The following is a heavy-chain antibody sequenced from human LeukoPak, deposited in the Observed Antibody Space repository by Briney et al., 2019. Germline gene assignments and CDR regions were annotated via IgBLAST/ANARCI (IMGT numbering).Heavy chain of an antibody. CDR2: LYGGGST. Sequence: GGSLRLSCAASGFTVSNNYMTWVRQAPGKGLEWVSVLYGGGSTYYADFVKGRFTISRDNSKNALYLQMNSLRAEDTAVYYCAKDAGSSSAGYYYFLDVWGKGTTVTVSS. V-gene: IGHV3-53*01. CDR3: AKDAGSSSAGYYYFLDV. CDR1: GFTVSNNY. J-gene: IGHJ6*03. D-gene: IGHD6-6*01.